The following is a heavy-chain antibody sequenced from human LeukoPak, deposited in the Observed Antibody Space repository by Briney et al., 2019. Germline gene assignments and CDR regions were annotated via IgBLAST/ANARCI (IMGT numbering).Heavy chain of an antibody. CDR2: ISSSESTI. CDR3: AKGVAAAGY. V-gene: IGHV3-48*01. Sequence: PGGSLRLSCAASGFTFDDYAMHWVRQAPGKGLEWVSYISSSESTIYSADSVKGRFTISRDNAKNSLYLQMSSLRAEDTAVYYCAKGVAAAGYWGQGTLVTVSS. D-gene: IGHD6-13*01. CDR1: GFTFDDYA. J-gene: IGHJ4*02.